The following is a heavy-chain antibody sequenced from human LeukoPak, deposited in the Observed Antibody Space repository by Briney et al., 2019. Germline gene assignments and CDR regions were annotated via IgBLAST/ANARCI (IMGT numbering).Heavy chain of an antibody. CDR3: ARSVPAAHGYFFDY. Sequence: GGSLRLSCAASGFTFSSYSMNWVRQAPGKGLEWVSYISSSSSTIYYADSVKGRFTISRDNAKNSLYLQMNSLRAEDAAVYYCARSVPAAHGYFFDYWGQGTLVTVSS. D-gene: IGHD2-2*01. CDR1: GFTFSSYS. J-gene: IGHJ4*02. CDR2: ISSSSSTI. V-gene: IGHV3-48*04.